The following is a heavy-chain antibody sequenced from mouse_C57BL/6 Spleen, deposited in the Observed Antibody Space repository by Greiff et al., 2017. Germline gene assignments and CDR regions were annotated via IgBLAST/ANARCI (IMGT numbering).Heavy chain of an antibody. V-gene: IGHV1-5*01. Sequence: EVQRVESGTVLARPGASVKMSCKTSGYTFTSYWMHWVKQRPGQGLEWIGAIYPGNSDTSYNQKFKGKAKLTAVTSASTAYMELSSLTNEDSAVYYCTRRGPTTVVANYFDYWGQGTTLTVSS. D-gene: IGHD1-1*01. CDR1: GYTFTSYW. J-gene: IGHJ2*01. CDR3: TRRGPTTVVANYFDY. CDR2: IYPGNSDT.